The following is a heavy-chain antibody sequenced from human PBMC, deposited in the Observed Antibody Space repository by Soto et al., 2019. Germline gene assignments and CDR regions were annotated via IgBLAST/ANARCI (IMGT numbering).Heavy chain of an antibody. CDR3: ASVRGITQGPGTIFPYNWFDP. CDR2: IYYSGST. V-gene: IGHV4-61*01. CDR1: GGSVSSGSYY. Sequence: PSETLSLTCTVSGGSVSSGSYYWSWIRQPPGKGLEWIGYIYYSGSTNYNPSLKSRVTISVDTSKNQFSLKLSSVTAADTAVYYCASVRGITQGPGTIFPYNWFDPWGQGTLVTVSS. J-gene: IGHJ5*02. D-gene: IGHD3-9*01.